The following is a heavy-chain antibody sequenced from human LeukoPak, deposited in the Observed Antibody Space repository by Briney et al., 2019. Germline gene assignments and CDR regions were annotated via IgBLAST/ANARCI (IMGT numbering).Heavy chain of an antibody. J-gene: IGHJ2*01. D-gene: IGHD6-19*01. CDR3: TRAPQILSGWNNWYFDL. CDR1: GFTFSSYW. CDR2: INTDGSST. Sequence: GGSLRLSCAASGFTFSSYWMHWVRQAPGKGLVWVSRINTDGSSTNYAGPVKGRFTISRDNAKNTLYLQMNSLRAEDTAVYYCTRAPQILSGWNNWYFDLWGRGTLVTVSS. V-gene: IGHV3-74*01.